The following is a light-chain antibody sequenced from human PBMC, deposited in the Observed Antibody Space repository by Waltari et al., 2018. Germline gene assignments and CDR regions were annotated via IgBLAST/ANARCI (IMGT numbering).Light chain of an antibody. Sequence: QLVLTQSPSASASLGASVKLTCTLSSGHSIYAIAWHQQQPEQGPPYLMKLNTDGSHSKGDGIPDRLSGSGAGAERYLTISSLQSEDDSDYSCQTWGTGIRVFGGGTKLTAL. CDR1: SGHSIYA. V-gene: IGLV4-69*01. CDR3: QTWGTGIRV. CDR2: LNTDGSH. J-gene: IGLJ2*01.